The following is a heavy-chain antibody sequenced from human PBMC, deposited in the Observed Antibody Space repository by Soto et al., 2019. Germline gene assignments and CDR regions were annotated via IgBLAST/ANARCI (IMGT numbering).Heavy chain of an antibody. V-gene: IGHV3-23*01. D-gene: IGHD3-22*01. Sequence: GGSLRLSCAASGFTFRNFAMNWVRQAPGKGLEWVSGISVSGGTTYYADSVRGRFTVSRDNSKNSVFLQMNSLRAEDTAVYFCAKGMYYYDSSGYRLFDYWGQGTLVTVS. CDR3: AKGMYYYDSSGYRLFDY. CDR1: GFTFRNFA. CDR2: ISVSGGTT. J-gene: IGHJ4*02.